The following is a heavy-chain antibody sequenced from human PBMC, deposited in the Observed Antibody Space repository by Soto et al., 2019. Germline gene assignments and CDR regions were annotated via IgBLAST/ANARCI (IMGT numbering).Heavy chain of an antibody. CDR2: FYYSGST. Sequence: PSETLSLTCTVSGGSISSYYWSWIRQPPGKGLEWIGFFYYSGSTNYNPSLKSRVTISVDTSKNQFSLKLSSVTAADTAVYYCARAPDYYGSGSYYTPRRAYYYCSGMVVWGQGTTVTLCS. CDR1: GGSISSYY. J-gene: IGHJ6*02. D-gene: IGHD3-10*01. V-gene: IGHV4-59*01. CDR3: ARAPDYYGSGSYYTPRRAYYYCSGMVV.